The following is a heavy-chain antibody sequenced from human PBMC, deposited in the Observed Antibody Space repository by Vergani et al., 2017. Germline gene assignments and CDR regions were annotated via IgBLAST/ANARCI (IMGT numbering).Heavy chain of an antibody. CDR3: AGSALNYYDSSGYSDY. D-gene: IGHD3-22*01. Sequence: QVQLVQSGSELKKPGASVKVSCKASGYTFTSYTLNWVRQAPGQGLEWMGWINTNTGNPTYAQDFRGRFVFSLDTSVSTAYLQISSLRAEDTAVYYCAGSALNYYDSSGYSDYWGQGTLVTVSS. V-gene: IGHV7-4-1*02. CDR1: GYTFTSYT. J-gene: IGHJ4*02. CDR2: INTNTGNP.